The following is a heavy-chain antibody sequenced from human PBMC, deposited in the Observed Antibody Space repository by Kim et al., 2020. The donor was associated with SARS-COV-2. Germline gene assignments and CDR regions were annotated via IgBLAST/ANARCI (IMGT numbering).Heavy chain of an antibody. CDR3: AKDPVSY. V-gene: IGHV3-23*01. Sequence: GGSLRLSCAASGFTFSPYAMYWVRQAPGKGLEWVSGISGSGGGGRTYDADSVKGRFTISRDNSKNMLYLQMNNLRGEDTAIYYCAKDPVSYWGQGTLVTVSS. J-gene: IGHJ4*02. CDR1: GFTFSPYA. CDR2: ISGSGGGGRT.